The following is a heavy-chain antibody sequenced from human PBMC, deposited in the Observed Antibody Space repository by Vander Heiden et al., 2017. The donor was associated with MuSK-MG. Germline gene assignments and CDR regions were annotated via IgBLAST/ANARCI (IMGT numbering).Heavy chain of an antibody. V-gene: IGHV3-73*02. CDR3: SCQRGSAVPDY. CDR1: GFIFSGSA. Sequence: EVQLVESGGGLVQPGGSLNLSCAASGFIFSGSAMHGVRQASGKGLEWVGRIRTKANNYATEYAASVRGRFTISRDDSKNTAYLQLNSLKTEDTAVYYCSCQRGSAVPDYWGQGTLVTVSS. J-gene: IGHJ4*02. D-gene: IGHD3-10*01. CDR2: IRTKANNYAT.